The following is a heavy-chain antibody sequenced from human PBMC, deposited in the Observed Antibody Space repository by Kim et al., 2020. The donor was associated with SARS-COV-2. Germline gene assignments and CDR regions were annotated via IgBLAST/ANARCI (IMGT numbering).Heavy chain of an antibody. J-gene: IGHJ4*02. CDR2: VSGSGGNT. D-gene: IGHD6-19*01. Sequence: GGSLRLSCAASGFTFYHYAMGWVRQLPGKGLEWVSSVSGSGGNTDYADSVKGRFTISRDNSKNMLYLQMNSLRAEDTAVYYCAKDRAVTGTVDYSWGQGTLVTVSS. V-gene: IGHV3-23*01. CDR3: AKDRAVTGTVDYS. CDR1: GFTFYHYA.